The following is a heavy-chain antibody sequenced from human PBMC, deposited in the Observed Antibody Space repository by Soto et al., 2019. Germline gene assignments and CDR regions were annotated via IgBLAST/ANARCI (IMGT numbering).Heavy chain of an antibody. Sequence: SETLSLTCTVSGGSISSGDYYWSWIRQPPGKGLEWIGYIYYSGSTYYNPSLKSRVTISVDTSKNQFSLKLSSVTAADTAVYYCARLVVPDAIVYYFDYWGQGTLVTVSS. CDR2: IYYSGST. V-gene: IGHV4-30-4*01. CDR3: ARLVVPDAIVYYFDY. D-gene: IGHD2-2*02. J-gene: IGHJ4*02. CDR1: GGSISSGDYY.